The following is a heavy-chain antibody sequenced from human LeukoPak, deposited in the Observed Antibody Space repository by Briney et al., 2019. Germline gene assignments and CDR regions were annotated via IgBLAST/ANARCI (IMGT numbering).Heavy chain of an antibody. V-gene: IGHV1-69*13. CDR3: ARVGAPHAFDI. CDR2: IIPIFGTA. J-gene: IGHJ3*02. CDR1: GGTFSSYA. Sequence: SVKVSCKASGGTFSSYAISLVRHAPGQGLEWMGGIIPIFGTANYAQKFQGRVTITADESTSTAYMELSSLRSEDTAVYYCARVGAPHAFDIWGQGTMVTVSS.